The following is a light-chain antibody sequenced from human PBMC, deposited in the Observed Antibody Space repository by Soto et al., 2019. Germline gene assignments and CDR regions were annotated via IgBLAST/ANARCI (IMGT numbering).Light chain of an antibody. CDR3: QMYRT. J-gene: IGKJ1*01. Sequence: IRFAPSSGPLSLSPGDRATPCCRASQCFKSSYLAWYQQKPGQAPKLLIHGGSTRATGISDRFSGSGSGTDFTLTISRLEPEDFAVYYCQMYRTFGQGAKVDIK. CDR2: GGS. V-gene: IGKV3-20*01. CDR1: QCFKSSY.